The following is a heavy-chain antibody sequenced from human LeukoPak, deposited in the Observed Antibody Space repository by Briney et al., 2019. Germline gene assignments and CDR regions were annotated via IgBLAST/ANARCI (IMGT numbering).Heavy chain of an antibody. CDR2: ISAYNGNT. J-gene: IGHJ3*02. Sequence: ASVKVSCKASGYTFTSYGISWGRQAPGQGLGWMGWISAYNGNTNYAQKLQGRVTMTTDTSTSTAYMEVRSLRSDDTAVYYCGRHFSSSWSSAFDIWGQGTMVTVSS. V-gene: IGHV1-18*01. CDR3: GRHFSSSWSSAFDI. D-gene: IGHD6-13*01. CDR1: GYTFTSYG.